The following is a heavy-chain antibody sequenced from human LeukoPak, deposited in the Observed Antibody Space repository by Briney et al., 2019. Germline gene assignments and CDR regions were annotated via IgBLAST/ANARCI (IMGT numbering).Heavy chain of an antibody. D-gene: IGHD5-24*01. CDR3: ARDNSVRDEAWWFNP. Sequence: PGGSLRLSCAASGFSFSSYGMHWVRQAPGKGLEWVAVISYDGSNKYYADSVKGRFTISRDNSKNTLYLQMNSLRSEDTAVYYCARDNSVRDEAWWFNPWGQGTLVTVSP. V-gene: IGHV3-30*03. CDR2: ISYDGSNK. CDR1: GFSFSSYG. J-gene: IGHJ5*02.